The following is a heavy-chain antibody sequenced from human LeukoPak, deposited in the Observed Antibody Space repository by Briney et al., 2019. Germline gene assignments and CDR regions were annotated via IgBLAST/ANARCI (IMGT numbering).Heavy chain of an antibody. CDR2: IWCDGSYK. CDR3: ARGNSDAFDI. CDR1: GFTFSNYA. Sequence: GGSLRLSCAASGFTFSNYAMHWVRQAPGKGLEWMAIIWCDGSYKYYADSVKGRFTISRDNSKNTLYLQVNGLTAEDTAVYYCARGNSDAFDIWGHGTMVTVSS. D-gene: IGHD4-23*01. V-gene: IGHV3-33*01. J-gene: IGHJ3*02.